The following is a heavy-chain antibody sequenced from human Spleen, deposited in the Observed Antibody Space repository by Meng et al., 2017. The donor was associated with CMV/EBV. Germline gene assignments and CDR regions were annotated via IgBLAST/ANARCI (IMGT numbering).Heavy chain of an antibody. CDR1: GGSISSSSYY. V-gene: IGHV4-39*07. CDR3: ARVGSVGVYYFDY. Sequence: SETLSLTCTVSGGSISSSSYYWGWIRQPPGKGLEWIGCIYYSGSTYYNPSLKSRVTISVDTSKNQFSLKLSSVTAPDTAVYYCARVGSVGVYYFDYWGQGTLVTVSS. D-gene: IGHD3-10*01. J-gene: IGHJ4*02. CDR2: IYYSGST.